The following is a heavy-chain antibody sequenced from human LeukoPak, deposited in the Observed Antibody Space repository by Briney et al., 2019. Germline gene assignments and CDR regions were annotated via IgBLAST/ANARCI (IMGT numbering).Heavy chain of an antibody. Sequence: PSETLSLTCAVYGGSISSHYWSWIRQPPGKGLERIGYIYYSGSTNYNPSLKSRVTISVDTSKNQFSLKLSSVTAADTAVYYCARSPSGDFWSGPNNWFDPWGQGTLVTVSS. D-gene: IGHD3-3*01. CDR1: GGSISSHY. CDR3: ARSPSGDFWSGPNNWFDP. V-gene: IGHV4-59*11. J-gene: IGHJ5*02. CDR2: IYYSGST.